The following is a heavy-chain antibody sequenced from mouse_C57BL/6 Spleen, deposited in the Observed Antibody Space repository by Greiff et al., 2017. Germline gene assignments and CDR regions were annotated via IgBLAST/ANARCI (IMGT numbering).Heavy chain of an antibody. Sequence: EVQLQQSGPELVKPGASVKISCKASGYTFTDYYMNWVKQSHGKSLEWIGDINPNNGGTSYNQKFKGKATLTVDKSSSTAYMELRSLTSEDSAVYYCARRTAQATLDYFDYWGQGTTLTASS. V-gene: IGHV1-26*01. J-gene: IGHJ2*01. CDR2: INPNNGGT. CDR3: ARRTAQATLDYFDY. D-gene: IGHD3-2*02. CDR1: GYTFTDYY.